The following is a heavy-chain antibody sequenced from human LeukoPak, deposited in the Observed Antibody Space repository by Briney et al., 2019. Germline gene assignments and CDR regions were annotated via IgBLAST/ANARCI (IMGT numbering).Heavy chain of an antibody. CDR1: GYTFTSYY. CDR3: ARGDSSGYYPLDY. D-gene: IGHD3-22*01. V-gene: IGHV1-2*02. J-gene: IGHJ4*02. Sequence: ASVKVSCEASGYTFTSYYMHWVRQAPGQGLEWMGWINPNSGDTNYAQKFQDRVTMTRDTSIATAYMELSGLRSDDTAVYYCARGDSSGYYPLDYWGQGTLVTVSS. CDR2: INPNSGDT.